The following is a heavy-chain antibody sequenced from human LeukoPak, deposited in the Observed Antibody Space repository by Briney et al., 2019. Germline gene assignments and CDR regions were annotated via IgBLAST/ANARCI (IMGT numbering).Heavy chain of an antibody. D-gene: IGHD6-6*01. V-gene: IGHV4-59*01. CDR1: GGSISSYY. J-gene: IGHJ3*02. Sequence: SETLSLTCTVSGGSISSYYWSWIRQPPGKGLEWIGYIYYSGSTNYDPSLKSRVTISVDTSKNQFSLKLSSVIAADTAVYYCARDKYSRDAFDIWGQGTMVTVSS. CDR3: ARDKYSRDAFDI. CDR2: IYYSGST.